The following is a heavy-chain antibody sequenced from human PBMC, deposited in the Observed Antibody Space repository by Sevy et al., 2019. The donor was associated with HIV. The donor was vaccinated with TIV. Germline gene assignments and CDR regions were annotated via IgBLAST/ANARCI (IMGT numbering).Heavy chain of an antibody. J-gene: IGHJ3*02. CDR3: ARHTPTYYYDSSGPYAFDI. V-gene: IGHV4-39*01. CDR1: SGSISSSSYY. CDR2: IYYSGST. D-gene: IGHD3-22*01. Sequence: SETLSLTCTVSSGSISSSSYYWGWIRQPPGKGLEWIGTIYYSGSTYYNPSLKSRVTISVDMSKNQFSLKLSSVTAADTAVYYCARHTPTYYYDSSGPYAFDIWGQGTMVTVSS.